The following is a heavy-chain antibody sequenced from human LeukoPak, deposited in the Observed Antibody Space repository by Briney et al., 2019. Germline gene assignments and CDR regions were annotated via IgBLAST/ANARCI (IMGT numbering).Heavy chain of an antibody. Sequence: ASVKASCKASGYTFTSYYMHWVRQAPGQGLEWMGIINPSGGSTIYAQKFQGRVTMTRDTSTSTVYMELSSVRSEDTAGYYCARNLEDYYYSNGYYFFYWGPGTPVTVSS. CDR1: GYTFTSYY. V-gene: IGHV1-46*01. CDR3: ARNLEDYYYSNGYYFFY. J-gene: IGHJ4*02. CDR2: INPSGGST. D-gene: IGHD3-22*01.